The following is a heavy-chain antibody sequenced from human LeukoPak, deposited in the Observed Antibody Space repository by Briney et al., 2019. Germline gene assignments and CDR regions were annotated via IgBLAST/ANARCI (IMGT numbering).Heavy chain of an antibody. D-gene: IGHD2-21*02. J-gene: IGHJ3*02. Sequence: GGSLRLSCAASGFTFSSYWMSWVRQAPGKGLEWVANIKQDGSEKYYVDSVKGRFTISRDNAKNSLYLQMNSLRAEDTAVYYCANEVTAHAFDIWGQGTMVTVSS. CDR1: GFTFSSYW. CDR3: ANEVTAHAFDI. V-gene: IGHV3-7*01. CDR2: IKQDGSEK.